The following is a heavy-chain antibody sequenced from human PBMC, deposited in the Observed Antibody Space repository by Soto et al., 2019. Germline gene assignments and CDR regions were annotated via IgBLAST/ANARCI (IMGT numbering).Heavy chain of an antibody. Sequence: QVQLVESGGGVVQPGRSLRLSCAASGFTFSSYGMHWVRQAPGKGLEWVAVISYDGSNKYYADSVKGRFTIPRDNSKNTLYLHMNSLRAEDTAVYYCAKGGGSGTYFGYWGQGTLVTVSS. D-gene: IGHD3-10*01. CDR1: GFTFSSYG. J-gene: IGHJ4*02. CDR2: ISYDGSNK. CDR3: AKGGGSGTYFGY. V-gene: IGHV3-30*18.